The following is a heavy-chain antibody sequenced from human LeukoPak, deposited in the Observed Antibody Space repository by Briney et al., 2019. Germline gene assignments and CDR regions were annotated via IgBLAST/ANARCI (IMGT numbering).Heavy chain of an antibody. J-gene: IGHJ4*02. Sequence: PSETLSLTCAVYGGSFSGYYWSWIRQPPGKGLEWIGEINHSGSTNYNPSLKSRVTISVDTSKNQFSLKLSSVTAADTAVYYCARVVLTYCGGDCYSPYFDYWGQGTLVTVSS. CDR1: GGSFSGYY. D-gene: IGHD2-21*02. CDR3: ARVVLTYCGGDCYSPYFDY. V-gene: IGHV4-34*01. CDR2: INHSGST.